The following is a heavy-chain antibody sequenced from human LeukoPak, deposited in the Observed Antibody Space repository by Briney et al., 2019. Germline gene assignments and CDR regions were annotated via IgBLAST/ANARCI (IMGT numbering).Heavy chain of an antibody. J-gene: IGHJ6*03. D-gene: IGHD3-22*01. CDR3: AGAGSSGLPYYYYMDV. CDR2: MNPNSGNT. Sequence: GASVKVSCKASGYTFTSYDINWVRQATGQGLEWMGWMNPNSGNTGYAQKFQGRVTMTRNTSISTAYMELSSLRSEDTAVYYCAGAGSSGLPYYYYMDVWGKGTTVTISS. CDR1: GYTFTSYD. V-gene: IGHV1-8*01.